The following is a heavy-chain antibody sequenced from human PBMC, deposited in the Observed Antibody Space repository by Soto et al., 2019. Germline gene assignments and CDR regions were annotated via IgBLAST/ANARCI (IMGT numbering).Heavy chain of an antibody. CDR1: GGSVSSGDYY. CDR2: SYYSGRT. D-gene: IGHD4-17*01. V-gene: IGHV4-61*08. J-gene: IGHJ6*02. Sequence: QVQLEESGPGLVKPSETLSLTCIVSGGSVSSGDYYWNWIRQPPGKGLEWIAYSYYSGRTNFNPPLKRRVTISVDTSKKQCSMKLTSVTAADMAVYYCARGHADYVTYCYGLDVWGQGTTVTVS. CDR3: ARGHADYVTYCYGLDV.